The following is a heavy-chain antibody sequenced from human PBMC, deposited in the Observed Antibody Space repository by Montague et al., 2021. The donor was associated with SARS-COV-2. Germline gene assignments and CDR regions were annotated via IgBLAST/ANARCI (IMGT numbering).Heavy chain of an antibody. CDR3: VGDSRLNCFYY. CDR2: VSYSGST. J-gene: IGHJ4*02. D-gene: IGHD1-1*01. CDR1: GGSTITDTHY. V-gene: IGHV4-39*07. Sequence: SETLSLTCSASGGSTITDTHYWGWVRHSPGKGLEWIGSVSYSGSTYYNPSVKSRVAVSLDTSRTQCSLRLNSLTAADAAVYYCVGDSRLNCFYYWGRGILVAVSS.